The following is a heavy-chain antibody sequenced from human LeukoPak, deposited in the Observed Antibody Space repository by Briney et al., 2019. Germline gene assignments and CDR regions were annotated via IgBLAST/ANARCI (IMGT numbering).Heavy chain of an antibody. V-gene: IGHV4-4*07. CDR2: IYTSGST. CDR1: GGSISSYY. Sequence: PSETLSLTCTVSGGSISSYYWSWIRQSAGKGLEWIGRIYTSGSTNYNPSLESRVTISVGKSKNQFSLKLSSVTAADTAVYYCARDAGTGSTGNYYYYMDVWGKGTTVTVSS. D-gene: IGHD1-7*01. CDR3: ARDAGTGSTGNYYYYMDV. J-gene: IGHJ6*03.